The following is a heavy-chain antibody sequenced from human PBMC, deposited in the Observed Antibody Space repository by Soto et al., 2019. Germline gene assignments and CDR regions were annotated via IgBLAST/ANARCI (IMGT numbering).Heavy chain of an antibody. J-gene: IGHJ3*02. CDR1: GYTFTGYY. V-gene: IGHV1-2*04. Sequence: ASVKVSCKASGYTFTGYYMHWVRQAPGQGLEWMGRINPNSGGTNYAQKFQGWVTMTRDTSISTAYMELSRLRSDDTAVYYCAIATYYYDSSGYAPLGGGAFDIWGQGTMVTVSS. CDR2: INPNSGGT. CDR3: AIATYYYDSSGYAPLGGGAFDI. D-gene: IGHD3-22*01.